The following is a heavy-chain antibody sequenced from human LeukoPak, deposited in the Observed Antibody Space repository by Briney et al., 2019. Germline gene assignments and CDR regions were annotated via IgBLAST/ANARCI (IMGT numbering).Heavy chain of an antibody. D-gene: IGHD3-22*01. Sequence: VQPGGSLRLSCAASGFTFSSYAMSWVRQAPGKGLEWVSAISGSGGSTYYADSVKGRFTISRDNSKNTLYLQMNSLRAEDTAVYYCAKDGTYYYDSSGYYYGYYFDYWGQGTLVTVSS. CDR1: GFTFSSYA. V-gene: IGHV3-23*01. CDR2: ISGSGGST. J-gene: IGHJ4*02. CDR3: AKDGTYYYDSSGYYYGYYFDY.